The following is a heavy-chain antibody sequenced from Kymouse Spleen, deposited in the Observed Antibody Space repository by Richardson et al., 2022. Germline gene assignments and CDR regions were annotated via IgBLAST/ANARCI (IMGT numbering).Heavy chain of an antibody. Sequence: EVQLVESGGGLVQPGGSLRLSCAASGFTFSSYSMNWVRQAPGKGLEWVSYISSSSSTIYYADSVKGRFTISRDNAKNSLYLQMNSLRDEDTAVYYCARELSSSWSNWFDPWGQGTLVTVSS. D-gene: IGHD6-13*01. CDR2: ISSSSSTI. J-gene: IGHJ5*02. CDR3: ARELSSSWSNWFDP. V-gene: IGHV3-48*02. CDR1: GFTFSSYS.